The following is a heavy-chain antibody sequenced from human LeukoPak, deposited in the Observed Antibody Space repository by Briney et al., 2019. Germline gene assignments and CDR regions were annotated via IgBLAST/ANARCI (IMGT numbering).Heavy chain of an antibody. CDR2: IIPIFGTA. CDR3: ASSYCSSTSCPIGFDP. CDR1: GGTFSSYA. D-gene: IGHD2-2*01. V-gene: IGHV1-69*13. J-gene: IGHJ5*02. Sequence: ASVKVSCKASGGTFSSYAISWVRQAPGQGLEWMGGIIPIFGTANYAQKFQGRVTITADESTRTAYMELSSLRSEDTAVYYCASSYCSSTSCPIGFDPWGQGTLVTVSS.